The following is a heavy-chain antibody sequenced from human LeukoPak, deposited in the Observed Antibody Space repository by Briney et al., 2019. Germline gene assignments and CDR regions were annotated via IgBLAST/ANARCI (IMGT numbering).Heavy chain of an antibody. Sequence: PGGSVRLPCAASGFTFSSYAMSWVRQAPGKGRERVSAISGSGGSTYYADSVKGRFTISRDNSKNTLYLQMNRLRAEDTAVYYCAKSGPLLWPIDWGQGTLVTVSS. J-gene: IGHJ4*02. CDR2: ISGSGGST. CDR3: AKSGPLLWPID. CDR1: GFTFSSYA. D-gene: IGHD3-16*01. V-gene: IGHV3-23*01.